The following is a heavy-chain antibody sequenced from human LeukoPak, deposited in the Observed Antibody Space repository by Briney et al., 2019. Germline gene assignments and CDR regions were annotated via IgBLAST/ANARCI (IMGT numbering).Heavy chain of an antibody. CDR2: IYSGGST. Sequence: GGSLRLSCAASGFTVSSNYMSWVRQAPGKGLEWVSVIYSGGSTYYADSVKGRFTISRDNSKNTLYLQMNSLRAEDTAVYYCARDYGDSSYHYYYGMDVWGQGTTVTVSS. CDR1: GFTVSSNY. J-gene: IGHJ6*02. D-gene: IGHD4-17*01. V-gene: IGHV3-66*01. CDR3: ARDYGDSSYHYYYGMDV.